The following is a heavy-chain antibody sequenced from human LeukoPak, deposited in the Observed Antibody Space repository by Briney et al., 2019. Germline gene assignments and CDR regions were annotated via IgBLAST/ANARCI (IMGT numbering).Heavy chain of an antibody. CDR2: IYYSGST. CDR3: ARGRDMVRGVIIGGYSFDI. V-gene: IGHV4-59*08. CDR1: GGSISSYY. J-gene: IGHJ3*02. Sequence: SSETLSLTCTVSGGSISSYYWSWIRQPPGKGLEWIGYIYYSGSTNYNPSLKSRVTISVDTSKNQFSLKLSSVTAADTAVYYCARGRDMVRGVIIGGYSFDIWGLGTMVTVSS. D-gene: IGHD3-10*01.